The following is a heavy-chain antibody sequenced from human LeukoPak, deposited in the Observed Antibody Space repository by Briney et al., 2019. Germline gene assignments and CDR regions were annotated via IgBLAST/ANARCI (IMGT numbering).Heavy chain of an antibody. V-gene: IGHV4-34*01. D-gene: IGHD2-2*01. CDR1: GGSFSGYY. J-gene: IGHJ4*02. Sequence: PSETLSLTCAVYGGSFSGYYWSWIRQPPGKGLEWIGEINHSGSTNYNPSLKSRVTISVDTSKNQFSLKLSSVTAADTAVYYCRGSSGIPAAKVFWRDYWGQGTLVTVSS. CDR3: RGSSGIPAAKVFWRDY. CDR2: INHSGST.